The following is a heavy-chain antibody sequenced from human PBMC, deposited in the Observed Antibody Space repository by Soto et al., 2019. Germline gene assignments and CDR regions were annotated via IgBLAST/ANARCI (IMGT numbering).Heavy chain of an antibody. Sequence: QVQLVQSGAELKKPGASVKVSCKASGYTFSNYDMNWVRQATGQGPEWIGWVNPNNGDTGYAQKFQGRVTLTTDISTTTAYMELTSLRSEDTAIYYCAKVSRKGSAIDFDYWGXGXXITVSS. D-gene: IGHD3-10*01. V-gene: IGHV1-8*01. CDR3: AKVSRKGSAIDFDY. CDR2: VNPNNGDT. CDR1: GYTFSNYD. J-gene: IGHJ4*01.